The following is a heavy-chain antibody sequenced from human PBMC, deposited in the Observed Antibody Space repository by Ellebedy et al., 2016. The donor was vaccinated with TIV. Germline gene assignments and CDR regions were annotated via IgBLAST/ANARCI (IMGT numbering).Heavy chain of an antibody. CDR2: ITRGRITT. D-gene: IGHD5-24*01. J-gene: IGHJ3*02. Sequence: GGSLRLSXAASGFTFSDSAMSWVRQAPGKGLEWVSTITRGRITTYYADSVKGRFTVSRDNSKNTVYLEVSSLRPEDTAVYFCARRYVEMAPPSEDAFDIWGQGTMVTVSS. CDR3: ARRYVEMAPPSEDAFDI. CDR1: GFTFSDSA. V-gene: IGHV3-23*05.